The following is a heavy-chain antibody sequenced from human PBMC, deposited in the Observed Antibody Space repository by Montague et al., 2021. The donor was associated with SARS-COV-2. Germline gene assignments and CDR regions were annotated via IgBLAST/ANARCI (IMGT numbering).Heavy chain of an antibody. V-gene: IGHV3-21*01. J-gene: IGHJ6*02. CDR3: ASYQNYYYYYGMDV. CDR2: ISSSSSYI. D-gene: IGHD2-2*01. CDR1: GFTFSSYS. Sequence: SLRLSCAASGFTFSSYSMNWVRQAPGKGQEWVSSISSSSSYIYYADSVKGRFTIHRDNAKNSLYLQMNSLRAEDTAVYYCASYQNYYYYYGMDVWGQGTTVTVSS.